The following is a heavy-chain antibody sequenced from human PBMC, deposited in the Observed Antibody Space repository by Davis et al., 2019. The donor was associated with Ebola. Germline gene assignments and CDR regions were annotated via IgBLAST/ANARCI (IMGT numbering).Heavy chain of an antibody. CDR2: ISYDGSNK. CDR3: AKDRGIVGTNYYFDY. J-gene: IGHJ4*02. V-gene: IGHV3-30*18. CDR1: GFTFSNYD. Sequence: GESLKISCAASGFTFSNYDMHWVRQAPGKGLEWVALISYDGSNKYYADSVKGRFTISRDNSKNTLYLQMNSLRAEDTAVYYCAKDRGIVGTNYYFDYWGQGTLVTVSS. D-gene: IGHD1-26*01.